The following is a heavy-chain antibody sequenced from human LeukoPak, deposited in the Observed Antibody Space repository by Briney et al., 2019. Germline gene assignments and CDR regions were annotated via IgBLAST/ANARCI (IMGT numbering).Heavy chain of an antibody. CDR3: ARTTEGGYSYGYFYYYYMDV. CDR1: GYSISRGYY. CDR2: IYHSGST. D-gene: IGHD5-18*01. V-gene: IGHV4-38-2*02. J-gene: IGHJ6*03. Sequence: SETLSLTCTVSGYSISRGYYWGWIRQPPGEGLEWIGSIYHSGSTYYNPSLKSRVTISLDKSKKQFSLKLSSVTAVDTAVYYCARTTEGGYSYGYFYYYYMDVWGKGTTVTISS.